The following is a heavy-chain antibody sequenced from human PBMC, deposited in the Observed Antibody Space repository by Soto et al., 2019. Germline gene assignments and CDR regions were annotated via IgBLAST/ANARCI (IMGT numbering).Heavy chain of an antibody. CDR1: GGSISSSTYY. J-gene: IGHJ4*02. D-gene: IGHD3-9*01. Sequence: QLQLQESGPGLVKPSETLSLTCTVSGGSISSSTYYWGWIRQPPGKGLEWIGSIYNSGSAYYNPSLMSRVTISVDASTNQFSLKLSSVSAADTAVYYCARSLRSFDWLFAYWGQGTLVTVSS. CDR3: ARSLRSFDWLFAY. CDR2: IYNSGSA. V-gene: IGHV4-39*01.